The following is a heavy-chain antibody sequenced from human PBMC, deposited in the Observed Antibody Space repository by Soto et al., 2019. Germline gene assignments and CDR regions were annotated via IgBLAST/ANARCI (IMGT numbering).Heavy chain of an antibody. V-gene: IGHV4-30-4*01. Sequence: TLSLTCTVSGGSTSSDNYWSWIRQPPGKGLEWIGHIYYSGNTDYNPSLKSRLAISIDTSKNQFSLKLSSVTAADTAVYFCAREGGESSDGLYYFDSWGQGSLVTVSS. D-gene: IGHD3-16*01. CDR3: AREGGESSDGLYYFDS. CDR1: GGSTSSDNY. CDR2: IYYSGNT. J-gene: IGHJ4*02.